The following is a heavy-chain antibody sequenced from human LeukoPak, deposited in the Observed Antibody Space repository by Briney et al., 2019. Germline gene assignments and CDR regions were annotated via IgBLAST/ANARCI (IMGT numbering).Heavy chain of an antibody. CDR1: GYTFTSYA. CDR2: INAGNGNT. CDR3: ARDLPQTRVLLWFGEFDY. Sequence: ASVKVSCKASGYTFTSYAMHWVRQAPGQRLEWMGWINAGNGNTKYSQKFQGRVTITRDTSASTAYMELSSLRSEDTAVYYCARDLPQTRVLLWFGEFDYWGQGTLVTVSS. D-gene: IGHD3-10*01. J-gene: IGHJ4*02. V-gene: IGHV1-3*01.